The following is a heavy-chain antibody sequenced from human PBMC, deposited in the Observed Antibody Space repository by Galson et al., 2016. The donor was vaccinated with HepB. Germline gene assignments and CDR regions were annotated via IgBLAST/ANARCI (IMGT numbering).Heavy chain of an antibody. V-gene: IGHV3-53*01. D-gene: IGHD5-18*01. Sequence: SLRLSCAASGFTVSSYHMTWVRQAPGKGLEWVSLIYSGGRTYYAGSVKGRFTISRDNSKNTLSLQMNSLRAEDTAVYYCARDGGYENLDLWGRGTLVTVSS. CDR2: IYSGGRT. CDR1: GFTVSSYH. J-gene: IGHJ2*01. CDR3: ARDGGYENLDL.